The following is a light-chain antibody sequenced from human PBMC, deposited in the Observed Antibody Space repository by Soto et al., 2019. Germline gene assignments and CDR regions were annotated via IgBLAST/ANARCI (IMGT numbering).Light chain of an antibody. Sequence: DIQMTQSPSSLSASVGDRVTITCRASQDINNYLAWYQVQPGKGPKLLIYAASTLQSGVPSRFSGSGSGTDFTLTISSLQPADVATYFCQKYNSAPRTFGQGTRVEI. CDR3: QKYNSAPRT. CDR2: AAS. V-gene: IGKV1-27*01. CDR1: QDINNY. J-gene: IGKJ1*01.